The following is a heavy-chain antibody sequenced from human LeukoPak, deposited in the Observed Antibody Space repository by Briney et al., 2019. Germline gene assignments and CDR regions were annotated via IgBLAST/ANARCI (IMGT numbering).Heavy chain of an antibody. CDR2: VGHSGTI. D-gene: IGHD4-17*01. V-gene: IGHV3-69-1*01. CDR1: GFHFSAYD. Sequence: GGSLRLSCAASGFHFSAYDMHWVRQAPGEGLEWVAYVGHSGTIYYADSVRGRFTISRDNAKNSLHLQMNSLRADDTAVYYCAGYGDYPYWGQGTPVTVSS. J-gene: IGHJ4*02. CDR3: AGYGDYPY.